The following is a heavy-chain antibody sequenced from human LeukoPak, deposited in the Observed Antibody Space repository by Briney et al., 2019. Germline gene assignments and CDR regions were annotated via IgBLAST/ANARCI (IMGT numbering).Heavy chain of an antibody. J-gene: IGHJ6*02. CDR3: AKGGYCSDTTCSLSYFYYYYGMDV. D-gene: IGHD2-2*01. CDR2: FSGSGGST. CDR1: GFTFTNYA. V-gene: IGHV3-23*01. Sequence: GGSLRLSCAAPGFTFTNYAMTWVRQAPGRGLEWVSGFSGSGGSTYYADSVKGRFTISRDKSKKTLYLQMNSLRAEDTAVYYCAKGGYCSDTTCSLSYFYYYYGMDVWGQGTTVTVSS.